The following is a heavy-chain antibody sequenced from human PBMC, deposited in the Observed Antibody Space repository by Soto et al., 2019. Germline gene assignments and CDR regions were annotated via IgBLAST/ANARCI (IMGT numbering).Heavy chain of an antibody. CDR1: GYTFTSYD. D-gene: IGHD6-13*01. CDR2: MNPNSCNT. J-gene: IGHJ5*01. V-gene: IGHV1-8*01. CDR3: ARERSAAGTGWFDX. Sequence: QVQLVQSGAEVKKPGASVKVSCKASGYTFTSYDINWVRQATGQGLEWMGWMNPNSCNTGYAQKFQGRVTMTRNTSISTAYMELSSLRSEDTAVYYCARERSAAGTGWFDXWGXXXXVTVSS.